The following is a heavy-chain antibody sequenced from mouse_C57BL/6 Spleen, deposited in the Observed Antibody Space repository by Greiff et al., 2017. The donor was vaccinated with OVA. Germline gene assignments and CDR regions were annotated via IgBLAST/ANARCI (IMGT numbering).Heavy chain of an antibody. Sequence: QVQLQQPGAELVKPGASVKMSCKASGYTFTSYWITWVKQRPGQGLEWIGDIYPGSGSTNYNEKFKSKATLTVDTSSRTAYMQLSSLTSEGSAVYYCAREVYDYVFAYWGQGTLVTVSA. CDR3: AREVYDYVFAY. CDR2: IYPGSGST. D-gene: IGHD2-4*01. CDR1: GYTFTSYW. V-gene: IGHV1-55*01. J-gene: IGHJ3*01.